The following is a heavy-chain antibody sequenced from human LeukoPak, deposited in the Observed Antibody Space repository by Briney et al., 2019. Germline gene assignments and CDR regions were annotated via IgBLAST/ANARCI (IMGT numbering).Heavy chain of an antibody. CDR2: ISGSGGST. Sequence: PGGSLRLSCAASGFTFSSYGMSWVRQAPGKGLEWVSAISGSGGSTYYADSVKGRFTISRDNSKNTLDIEMNSLRPEDTAVYYCAKTSQYSSGWFDYWGQGTLVTVSS. CDR1: GFTFSSYG. J-gene: IGHJ4*02. V-gene: IGHV3-23*01. D-gene: IGHD6-19*01. CDR3: AKTSQYSSGWFDY.